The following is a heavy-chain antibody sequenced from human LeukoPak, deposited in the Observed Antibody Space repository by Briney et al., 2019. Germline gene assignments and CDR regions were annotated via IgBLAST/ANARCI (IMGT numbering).Heavy chain of an antibody. CDR1: GSNFMIYW. CDR2: FYPGDSDA. J-gene: IGHJ4*02. CDR3: ARMQTPRSISKNYFDH. V-gene: IGHV5-51*01. Sequence: GASLQISCKGAGSNFMIYWIGWVRQVPGKGLEWMGIFYPGDSDARYTPSFQGQVIISVDKSINTAYLQWSSLKASDSAIYYCARMQTPRSISKNYFDHWGQGTLVTVSS. D-gene: IGHD2/OR15-2a*01.